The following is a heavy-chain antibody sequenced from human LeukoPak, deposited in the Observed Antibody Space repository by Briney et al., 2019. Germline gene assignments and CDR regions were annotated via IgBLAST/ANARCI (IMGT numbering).Heavy chain of an antibody. CDR2: MNPNSGNT. CDR3: GRGFSMVRGVIVGY. CDR1: GYTFTSYD. V-gene: IGHV1-8*01. Sequence: AAVKVSCKASGYTFTSYDINWVRHATGQGLEWMGWMNPNSGNTGYAQKFQGRVTMTRNTSISTAYMELSSLSSGDTALFKWGRGFSMVRGVIVGYWGQGNLVTVSS. D-gene: IGHD3-10*01. J-gene: IGHJ4*02.